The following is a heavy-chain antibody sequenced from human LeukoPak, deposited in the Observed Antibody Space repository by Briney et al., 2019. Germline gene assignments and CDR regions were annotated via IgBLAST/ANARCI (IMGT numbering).Heavy chain of an antibody. Sequence: RGGSLRLSCAASGFTFSSYGMHWVRQAPGKGLEWVAFIRYDGSNKYYADSVKGRFTISRDNSKNTLYLQMNSLRAEDTAVYYCAKGDTLAGSSSRGWAYYYDSSGYGKGGIDYWGQGTLVTVSS. CDR3: AKGDTLAGSSSRGWAYYYDSSGYGKGGIDY. V-gene: IGHV3-30*02. J-gene: IGHJ4*02. CDR2: IRYDGSNK. D-gene: IGHD3-22*01. CDR1: GFTFSSYG.